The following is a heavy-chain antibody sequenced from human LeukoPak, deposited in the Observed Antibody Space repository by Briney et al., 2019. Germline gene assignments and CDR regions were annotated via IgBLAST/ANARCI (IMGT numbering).Heavy chain of an antibody. D-gene: IGHD3-10*01. J-gene: IGHJ1*01. V-gene: IGHV1-69*01. CDR3: ASVWFGPTIHGYFQH. CDR2: IIPIFGTT. Sequence: SVKVSCKASGGAFSSYTINWVRQAPGQGLEWMGGIIPIFGTTNYAQRFQGRVTISADESTSTAYMELSSLRSEDTAVYYCASVWFGPTIHGYFQHWGQGTLVTVSS. CDR1: GGAFSSYT.